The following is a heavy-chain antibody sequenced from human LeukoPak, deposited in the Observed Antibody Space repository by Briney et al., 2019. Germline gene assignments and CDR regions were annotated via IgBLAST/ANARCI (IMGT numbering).Heavy chain of an antibody. D-gene: IGHD1-20*01. CDR2: IIPIFGTA. CDR3: ARDRGFNWNDGFGFDY. J-gene: IGHJ4*02. V-gene: IGHV1-69*13. Sequence: ASVKVSCKASGGTFSSYAISWVRQAPGQGLEWMGGIIPIFGTANYAQKFQGRVTITADESTSTAYMELSSLRSEDTAVYYCARDRGFNWNDGFGFDYWGQGTLVTVSS. CDR1: GGTFSSYA.